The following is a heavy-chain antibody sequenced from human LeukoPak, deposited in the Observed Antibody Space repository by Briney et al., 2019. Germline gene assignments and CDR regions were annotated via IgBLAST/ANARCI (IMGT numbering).Heavy chain of an antibody. V-gene: IGHV1-8*01. CDR3: ARGHYGDYVEWGNWFDP. D-gene: IGHD4-17*01. CDR1: GYTFTSYD. Sequence: ASVKVSCKASGYTFTSYDINWVRQATGQGLEWMGWMNPNSGNTGYAQKFQGRVTMTRNTSISTAYMELSSLRSGDTAVYYCARGHYGDYVEWGNWFDPWGQGTLVTVSS. CDR2: MNPNSGNT. J-gene: IGHJ5*02.